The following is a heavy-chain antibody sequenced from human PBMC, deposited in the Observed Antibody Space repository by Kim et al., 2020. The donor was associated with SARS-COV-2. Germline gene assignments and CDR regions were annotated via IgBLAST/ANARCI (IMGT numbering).Heavy chain of an antibody. Sequence: DSVKGRFTISRDKSKHTLYLPMNSLRAADTAVYYCAKKRGYSSSWEDFDYWGQGTLVTASS. D-gene: IGHD6-13*01. CDR3: AKKRGYSSSWEDFDY. J-gene: IGHJ4*02. V-gene: IGHV3-23*01.